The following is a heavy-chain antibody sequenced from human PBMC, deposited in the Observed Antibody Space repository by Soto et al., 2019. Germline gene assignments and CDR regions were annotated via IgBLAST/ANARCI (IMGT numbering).Heavy chain of an antibody. D-gene: IGHD2-15*01. V-gene: IGHV3-23*01. Sequence: EVQLLESGGGLVQPGGSLRLSCAASGFTFSSYAVSWVRQAPGKGLEWVSGISSSGGSTFYADSVKGRFTISRDNSKNTLYVLINTLRADDTAVYYCAKDRRGYCSGRTCYSGLGYWGQGTLVTVSS. CDR2: ISSSGGST. CDR1: GFTFSSYA. J-gene: IGHJ4*02. CDR3: AKDRRGYCSGRTCYSGLGY.